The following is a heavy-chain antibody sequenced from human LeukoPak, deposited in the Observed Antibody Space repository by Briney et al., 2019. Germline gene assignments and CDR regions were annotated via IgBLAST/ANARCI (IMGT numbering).Heavy chain of an antibody. CDR3: ARDSGGGFDY. CDR2: ISYDAGNK. CDR1: GFNFSSYA. Sequence: GGSLRPSCAASGFNFSSYATHWVRQAPGKGLEWVALISYDAGNKFYADSVKGRFTISRDNSKNTMYLQMNSLGPEDTAVFYCARDSGGGFDYWGQGTLVTVSS. J-gene: IGHJ4*02. D-gene: IGHD3-10*01. V-gene: IGHV3-30*01.